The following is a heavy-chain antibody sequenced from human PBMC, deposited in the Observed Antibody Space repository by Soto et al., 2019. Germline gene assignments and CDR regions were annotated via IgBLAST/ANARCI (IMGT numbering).Heavy chain of an antibody. Sequence: QLQLVQSGAEVNKPGASVKVSCKASGYTFPSYDINWVRQATGQGLEWMGWMNPNSGNTGYAQKFQGRVTMPRNTSISRAYTELSRLSSEDKAVYYCARSISGSYGMDVWGQGTTVTVSS. J-gene: IGHJ6*02. D-gene: IGHD6-19*01. CDR1: GYTFPSYD. V-gene: IGHV1-8*01. CDR3: ARSISGSYGMDV. CDR2: MNPNSGNT.